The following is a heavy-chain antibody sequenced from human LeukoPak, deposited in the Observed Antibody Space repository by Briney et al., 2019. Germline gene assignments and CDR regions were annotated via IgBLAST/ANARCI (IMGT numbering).Heavy chain of an antibody. J-gene: IGHJ4*02. CDR3: ATDGSNGYSTGFDY. D-gene: IGHD2-15*01. Sequence: ASVKVSCKVSGYTLTELSMHWVRQAPGKGLEWMGGFDPKDGETIYPQKFQGRVTMTEDTSTDTAYMELSSLRSEDTAVYYCATDGSNGYSTGFDYWGQGTLVTVSS. CDR1: GYTLTELS. CDR2: FDPKDGET. V-gene: IGHV1-24*01.